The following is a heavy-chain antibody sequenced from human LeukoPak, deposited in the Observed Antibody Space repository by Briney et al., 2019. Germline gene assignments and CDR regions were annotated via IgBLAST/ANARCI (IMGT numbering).Heavy chain of an antibody. CDR2: ISNSGDNT. CDR1: DFTFRDYA. Sequence: GGSLRLSRATSDFTFRDYAMTWVRQAPGKGLEWVSVISNSGDNTYYADAVKGRFAISRDNSKNTLYLQMSSLRAEATAVYFCAKDQQRPRSSRWYYYFDHWGQGTLVTVSS. J-gene: IGHJ4*02. V-gene: IGHV3-23*01. CDR3: AKDQQRPRSSRWYYYFDH. D-gene: IGHD6-19*01.